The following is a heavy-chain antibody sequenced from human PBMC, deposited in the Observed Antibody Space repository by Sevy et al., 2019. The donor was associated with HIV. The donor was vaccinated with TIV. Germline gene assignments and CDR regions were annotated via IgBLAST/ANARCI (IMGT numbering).Heavy chain of an antibody. Sequence: GGSLRLSCAASGFTFDDYTMHWVRQAPGKGQEWVSLINWNGDDTYYADSVKGRFTISRDNSRNSLYLQMNSLRTEDTALYYCAKERNCGRDCLYFQHWGKGTLVTVSS. D-gene: IGHD2-21*02. CDR2: INWNGDDT. CDR1: GFTFDDYT. CDR3: AKERNCGRDCLYFQH. V-gene: IGHV3-43*01. J-gene: IGHJ1*01.